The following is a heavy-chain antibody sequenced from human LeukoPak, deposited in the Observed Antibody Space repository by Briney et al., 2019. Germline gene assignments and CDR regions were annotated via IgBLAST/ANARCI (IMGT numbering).Heavy chain of an antibody. D-gene: IGHD3-10*01. CDR1: GGSFSGYY. J-gene: IGHJ4*02. CDR2: INHSGST. CDR3: ARLGVLLWFGASFDY. Sequence: PSETLSLTCAVYGGSFSGYYWSWIRQPPGKGLEWIGEINHSGSTNYNPSLKSRVTISVDTSKNQFSLKLSSVTAADTAVYYCARLGVLLWFGASFDYWGQGTLVTVSS. V-gene: IGHV4-34*01.